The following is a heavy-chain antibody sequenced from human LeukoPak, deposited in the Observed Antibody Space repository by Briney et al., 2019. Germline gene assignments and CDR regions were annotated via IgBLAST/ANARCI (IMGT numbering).Heavy chain of an antibody. D-gene: IGHD2-15*01. Sequence: GGSLRLSCAASGFTFSSYAMHWVRQAPGKGLEWVAVISYDGSNKYYADSVKGRFTISRDNSKNALYLQMNSLRAEDTAVYYCARVHVVVVPYWGQGTLVTVSS. CDR3: ARVHVVVVPY. V-gene: IGHV3-30-3*01. CDR1: GFTFSSYA. CDR2: ISYDGSNK. J-gene: IGHJ4*02.